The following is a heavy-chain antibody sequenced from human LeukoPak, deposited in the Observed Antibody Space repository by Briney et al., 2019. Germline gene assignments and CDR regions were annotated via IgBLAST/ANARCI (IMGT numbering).Heavy chain of an antibody. CDR3: ARLEQWLANDAFDI. V-gene: IGHV4-59*08. CDR2: IYYSGGT. J-gene: IGHJ3*02. Sequence: PSETLSLTCTVSGGSISSYYWSWIRQPAGKGLEWIGYIYYSGGTNYNPSLKSRVTISVDTSKNQFSLKLSSVTAADTAVYYCARLEQWLANDAFDIWGQGTMVTVSS. CDR1: GGSISSYY. D-gene: IGHD6-19*01.